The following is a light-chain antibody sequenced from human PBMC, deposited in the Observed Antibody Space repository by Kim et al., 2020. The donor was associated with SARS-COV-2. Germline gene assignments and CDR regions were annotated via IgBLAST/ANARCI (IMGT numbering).Light chain of an antibody. J-gene: IGLJ2*01. Sequence: VTLGQTVRITCQGDSLRSYYATWYQQKPRQAPVLVIYGRINRPSGIPDRFSGSSSGNTASLTISGTQAEDEADFYCQSRDSGGNVVFGGGTQLTVL. CDR1: SLRSYY. CDR3: QSRDSGGNVV. CDR2: GRI. V-gene: IGLV3-19*01.